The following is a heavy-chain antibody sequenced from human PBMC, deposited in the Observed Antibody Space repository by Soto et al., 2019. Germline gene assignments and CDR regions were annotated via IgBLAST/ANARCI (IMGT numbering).Heavy chain of an antibody. Sequence: QITLKESGPTLVKPTQTLTLTCTFSGFSLSTGGVGVGWIRQPPGKALEWLALIYWDDDKRYSPSLKSRLTVTKDTSKNQVVLTMTNMGPVDTATYYCAHSRCGGDCLRSYSSHDYFGMDVWGQGTTVTVSS. CDR2: IYWDDDK. CDR1: GFSLSTGGVG. V-gene: IGHV2-5*02. CDR3: AHSRCGGDCLRSYSSHDYFGMDV. D-gene: IGHD2-21*02. J-gene: IGHJ6*02.